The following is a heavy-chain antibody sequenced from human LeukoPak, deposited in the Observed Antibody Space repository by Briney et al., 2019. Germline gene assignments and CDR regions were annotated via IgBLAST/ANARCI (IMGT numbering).Heavy chain of an antibody. V-gene: IGHV5-51*01. CDR1: GYSFSTNW. J-gene: IGHJ4*02. CDR3: ARHLVRSAWRNLDY. Sequence: GESLKISCKGSGYSFSTNWIGWVRQMPGKGLEWMGIIYPGDSDTRYSPSFQGQVTISADKSISTAYLRWSSLKASDTAMYYCARHLVRSAWRNLDYWGQGTLVTVSS. D-gene: IGHD3-22*01. CDR2: IYPGDSDT.